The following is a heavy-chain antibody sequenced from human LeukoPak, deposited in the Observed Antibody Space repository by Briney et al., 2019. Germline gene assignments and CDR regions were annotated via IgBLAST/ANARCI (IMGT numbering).Heavy chain of an antibody. CDR1: GYTFSSYD. V-gene: IGHV1-18*01. CDR3: ARDQYDYVWDSHRPYFDY. Sequence: ASVKVSCKASGYTFSSYDISWVRQAPGQGLEWMAWISVYNGNTKYAQRFQGRVTMTTDTSTSTAYMELRSLKSDDTAVYYCARDQYDYVWDSHRPYFDYWGQGTLVTVSS. CDR2: ISVYNGNT. D-gene: IGHD3-16*01. J-gene: IGHJ4*02.